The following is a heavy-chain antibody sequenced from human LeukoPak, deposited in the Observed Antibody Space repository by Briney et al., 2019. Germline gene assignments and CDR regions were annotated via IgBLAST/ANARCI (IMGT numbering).Heavy chain of an antibody. CDR2: ISAYNGNT. J-gene: IGHJ5*02. CDR3: ARDGTRAYNWFDP. V-gene: IGHV1-18*01. CDR1: GYTFTSYG. Sequence: ASVKVSCKASGYTFTSYGISWVRQAPGQGLKWMGWISAYNGNTNQAQKFQGRVTMTTDTSTSTAYMELRSLRSDDTAVYYCARDGTRAYNWFDPWGQGTQVTVSS. D-gene: IGHD1-26*01.